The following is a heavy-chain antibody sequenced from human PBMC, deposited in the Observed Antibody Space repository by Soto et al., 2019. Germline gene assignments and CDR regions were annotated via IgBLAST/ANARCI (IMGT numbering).Heavy chain of an antibody. J-gene: IGHJ5*01. V-gene: IGHV4-31*03. CDR1: GASIRSAGSY. D-gene: IGHD3-10*01. CDR2: IYYSGTT. CDR3: ARTSAFNWFDS. Sequence: VQLLESGPGLVEPSQTLSLSCSVSGASIRSAGSYWGWIRQIPGKGLEWIAYIYYSGTTYFNPSLESRVTMSVDTSKNQFSLKLRSVTAADTAIYYCARTSAFNWFDSWGRGTLVTVSS.